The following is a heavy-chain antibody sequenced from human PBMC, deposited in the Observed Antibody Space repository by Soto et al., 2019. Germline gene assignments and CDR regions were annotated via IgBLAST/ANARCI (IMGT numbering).Heavy chain of an antibody. J-gene: IGHJ2*01. Sequence: EVRLVESGGGLMQPGGSLRLSCAASGFSVSTNYMTWVRQAPEKGLEWVSVTYTGGTTYYADSVKGRFTISRDNSKNTLYLQMDSLRGEDTAVYDCARAFGDYGNWYFDLWGRGTLVTVSS. CDR3: ARAFGDYGNWYFDL. CDR2: TYTGGTT. CDR1: GFSVSTNY. D-gene: IGHD4-17*01. V-gene: IGHV3-53*01.